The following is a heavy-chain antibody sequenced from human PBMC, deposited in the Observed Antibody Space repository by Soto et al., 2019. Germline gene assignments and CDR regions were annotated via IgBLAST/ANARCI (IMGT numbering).Heavy chain of an antibody. D-gene: IGHD6-13*01. J-gene: IGHJ6*02. CDR2: IIPIFGTA. CDR3: ATRIAAAGYSYYYYGMDV. Sequence: GASVKVSCKASGGTFSSYAISWVRQAPGQGLEWMGGIIPIFGTANCAQKFQGRVTITADKSTSTAYMELSSLRSEDTAVYYCATRIAAAGYSYYYYGMDVWGQGTTVTVSS. V-gene: IGHV1-69*06. CDR1: GGTFSSYA.